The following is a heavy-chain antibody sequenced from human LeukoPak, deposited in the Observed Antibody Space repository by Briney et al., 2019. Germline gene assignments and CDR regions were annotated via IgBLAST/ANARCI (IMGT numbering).Heavy chain of an antibody. Sequence: GGTLRLSCAASGFTFSSYGMSWVRQAPGKGLVWVSRINSNGSSTSYADSVQGRFTISRDNAKNTLYLQMNSLRAEDTAVYYCARGYSGSYRVDYWGQGTLVTVSS. V-gene: IGHV3-74*01. D-gene: IGHD1-26*01. J-gene: IGHJ4*02. CDR1: GFTFSSYG. CDR3: ARGYSGSYRVDY. CDR2: INSNGSST.